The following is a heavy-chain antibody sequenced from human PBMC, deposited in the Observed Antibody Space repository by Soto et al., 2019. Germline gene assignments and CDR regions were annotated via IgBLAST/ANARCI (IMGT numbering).Heavy chain of an antibody. CDR3: ARDRRGYSYGSSGFDAFDI. J-gene: IGHJ3*02. D-gene: IGHD5-18*01. V-gene: IGHV1-2*04. CDR1: GYTFTGYY. CDR2: INPNSGGT. Sequence: ASVQVSCKASGYTFTGYYMHWVQQAPGQGLEWMGWINPNSGGTNYAQKFQGWVTMTRDTSISTVYMELSRLRSDDTAVYYCARDRRGYSYGSSGFDAFDIWGQGTMVTVS.